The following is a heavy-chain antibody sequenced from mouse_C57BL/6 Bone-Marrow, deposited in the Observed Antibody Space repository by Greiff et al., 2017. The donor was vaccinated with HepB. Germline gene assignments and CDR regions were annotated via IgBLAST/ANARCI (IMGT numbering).Heavy chain of an antibody. CDR3: AFYDYDYFDY. CDR2: IDPETGGT. J-gene: IGHJ2*01. Sequence: QVQLQQSGAELVRPGASVTLSCKASGYTFTDYEMHWVKQTPVHGLEWIGAIDPETGGTAYNQKFKGKAILTADKSSSTAYMQLSSLTSEDSAVYYCAFYDYDYFDYWGQGTTLTVSS. V-gene: IGHV1-15*01. CDR1: GYTFTDYE. D-gene: IGHD2-4*01.